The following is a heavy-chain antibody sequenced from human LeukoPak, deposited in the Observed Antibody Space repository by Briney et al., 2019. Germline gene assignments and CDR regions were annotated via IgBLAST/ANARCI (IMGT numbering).Heavy chain of an antibody. D-gene: IGHD3-10*01. CDR1: GFTFRSAW. CDR2: IRGDGSDA. J-gene: IGHJ4*02. CDR3: VRDIVAGSGSYSD. Sequence: GGSLTLSCAASGFTFRSAWMHWVRQAPGKGLVWVSRIRGDGSDANYADFVKGRYTISRDNAKSTLYLQMNGLGVEDTAVYYCVRDIVAGSGSYSDWGQGTLVTVSS. V-gene: IGHV3-74*01.